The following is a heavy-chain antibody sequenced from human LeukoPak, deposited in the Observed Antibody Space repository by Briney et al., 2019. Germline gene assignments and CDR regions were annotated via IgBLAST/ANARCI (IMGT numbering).Heavy chain of an antibody. CDR1: GYTFPSNG. J-gene: IGHJ4*02. V-gene: IGHV1-18*01. D-gene: IGHD6-19*01. Sequence: ASVKVSCKASGYTFPSNGISWFRQPLGQGLEWMEWISAYNGNTNYAQKLQGRVTMTTDTSTSTAYMELRSLRSDDAAVYYCARDGVSSGWYFDYWGQGTLVTVSS. CDR2: ISAYNGNT. CDR3: ARDGVSSGWYFDY.